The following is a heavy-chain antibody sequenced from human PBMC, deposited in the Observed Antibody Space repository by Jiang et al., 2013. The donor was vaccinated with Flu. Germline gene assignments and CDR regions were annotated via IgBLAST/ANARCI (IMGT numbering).Heavy chain of an antibody. CDR1: FSSYA. CDR2: IIPIFGTA. V-gene: IGHV1-69*01. J-gene: IGHJ4*02. Sequence: FSSYAISWVRQAPGQGLEWMGGIIPIFGTANYAQKFQGRVTITADESTSTAYMELSSLRSEDTAVYYCAREAGNCTNGVCYHIRNYGMDYWGQGTLVTVSS. D-gene: IGHD2-8*01. CDR3: AREAGNCTNGVCYHIRNYGMDY.